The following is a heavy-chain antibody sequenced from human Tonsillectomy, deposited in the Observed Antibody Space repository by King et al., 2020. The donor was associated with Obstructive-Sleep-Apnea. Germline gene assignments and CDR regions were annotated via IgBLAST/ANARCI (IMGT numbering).Heavy chain of an antibody. CDR3: ARGYDRNCFDY. V-gene: IGHV5-51*01. J-gene: IGHJ4*02. Sequence: VQLVESGAEVKESGESLKISCKGSGYSFATYWSGWVRQMPGKRLEWMGIIYPGYSDTRYSPSFQGQVTISADKSFSTAYLQGSSLQASDTAMYYCARGYDRNCFDYWGQGTLVTVSS. CDR1: GYSFATYW. D-gene: IGHD5-12*01. CDR2: IYPGYSDT.